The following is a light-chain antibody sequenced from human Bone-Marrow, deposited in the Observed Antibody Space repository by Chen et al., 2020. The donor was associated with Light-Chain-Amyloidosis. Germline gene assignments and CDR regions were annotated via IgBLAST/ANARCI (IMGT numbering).Light chain of an antibody. CDR1: SSNVGDYSL. Sequence: QSALTHPSSVSGSPGQSITIPSPGTSSNVGDYSLVSWYQQHPGKAPKLILYTGIPRPSGVSSRFSVSRSGNTASLTRAGIQTEDEADYFCYTYAGSATFVFGSATTVTVL. V-gene: IGLV2-23*01. CDR3: YTYAGSATFV. J-gene: IGLJ1*01. CDR2: TGI.